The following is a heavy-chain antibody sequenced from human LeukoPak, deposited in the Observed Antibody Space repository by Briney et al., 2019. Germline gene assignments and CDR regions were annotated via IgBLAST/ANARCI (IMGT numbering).Heavy chain of an antibody. D-gene: IGHD1-26*01. CDR2: ISSSSSYT. V-gene: IGHV3-11*06. CDR3: ARGVGARTPDAFDI. Sequence: GGSLRLSCAASGFTFSDYYMSWIRQAPGKGPEWVSYISSSSSYTNYADSVKGRFTISRDNAKNPLYLQMNSLRAEDTAVYYCARGVGARTPDAFDIWGQGTMVTVSS. CDR1: GFTFSDYY. J-gene: IGHJ3*02.